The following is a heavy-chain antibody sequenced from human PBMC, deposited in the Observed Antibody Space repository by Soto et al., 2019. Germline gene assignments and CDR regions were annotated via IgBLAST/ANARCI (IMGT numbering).Heavy chain of an antibody. CDR1: GGSVSSNTAA. D-gene: IGHD6-19*01. J-gene: IGHJ4*02. CDR3: ARGVAGSGFDL. Sequence: TLSLTCAISGGSVSSNTAAWNCIRSSPSRGLEWLGRTYYRSNWRHDYAVSVKSRITVNPDTSKNHFSLQLNSVTPDDTAVYYCARGVAGSGFDLWGQGTLVTVSS. CDR2: TYYRSNWRH. V-gene: IGHV6-1*01.